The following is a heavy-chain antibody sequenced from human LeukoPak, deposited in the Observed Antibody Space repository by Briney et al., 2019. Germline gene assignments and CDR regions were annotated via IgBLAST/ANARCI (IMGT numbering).Heavy chain of an antibody. J-gene: IGHJ4*02. CDR3: ARDRGYTFDY. CDR1: GFAFNTYW. Sequence: GGSLRLSCAASGFAFNTYWMHWVPQAPGKGLVWVSRIKSDGSDTTYTDSVKGRFTISRDNAKNTLYLQMNSLSAEDTAMYFCARDRGYTFDYWGQGTLVTASS. V-gene: IGHV3-74*01. CDR2: IKSDGSDT. D-gene: IGHD3-22*01.